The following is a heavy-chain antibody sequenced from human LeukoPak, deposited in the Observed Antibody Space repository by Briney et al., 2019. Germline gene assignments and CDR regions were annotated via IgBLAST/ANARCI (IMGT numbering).Heavy chain of an antibody. CDR2: VNRDGSET. J-gene: IGHJ6*02. Sequence: PGGSLRLSCAASGFALSSHWMTWVRQVPGRGPEWVANVNRDGSETYYLDSVKGRFTIPKDNAKNSLYLLMNSLRAEDTALYHCARNNGMDVWGQGTTVIVSS. V-gene: IGHV3-7*03. CDR3: ARNNGMDV. CDR1: GFALSSHW.